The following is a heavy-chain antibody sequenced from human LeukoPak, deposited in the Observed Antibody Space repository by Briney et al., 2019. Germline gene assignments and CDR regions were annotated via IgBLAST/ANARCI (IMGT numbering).Heavy chain of an antibody. J-gene: IGHJ3*02. CDR2: IYYSGST. Sequence: SETLSLTCTVSGGSISGSSYYWGWIRQPPGTGLEWIGSIYYSGSTYYNPSLKSRVTISVDTSKNQFSLKLSSVTAADTAVYYCARRIGAYDSSGYYAFDIWGQGTMVTVSS. CDR1: GGSISGSSYY. CDR3: ARRIGAYDSSGYYAFDI. V-gene: IGHV4-39*01. D-gene: IGHD3-22*01.